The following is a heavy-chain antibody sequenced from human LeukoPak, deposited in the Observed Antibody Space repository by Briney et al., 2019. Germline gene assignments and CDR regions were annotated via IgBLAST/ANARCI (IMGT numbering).Heavy chain of an antibody. Sequence: PSQTLSLTCTVSGGSISSGDYYWSWIRQPPGKGLEWIGYIYYSGSTYYNPSLKSRVTISVDTSKNQFSLKQSSVTAADTAVYYCARVRVGAKDAFDIWGQGTMVTVSS. D-gene: IGHD1-26*01. J-gene: IGHJ3*02. V-gene: IGHV4-30-4*08. CDR2: IYYSGST. CDR1: GGSISSGDYY. CDR3: ARVRVGAKDAFDI.